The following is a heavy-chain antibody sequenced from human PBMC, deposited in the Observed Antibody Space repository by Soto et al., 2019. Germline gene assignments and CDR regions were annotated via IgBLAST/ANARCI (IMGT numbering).Heavy chain of an antibody. CDR1: GGTCSNHA. J-gene: IGHJ4*02. CDR2: IIPLSGTT. V-gene: IGHV1-69*13. Sequence: SVKVSCKASGGTCSNHAVSCVLQSPLQWPDWMGGIIPLSGTTNYAQKFQGRLTITAAESMTTAYMELSSLRYEDTAVYYCARGPDRSGFYLFDYWGQGTLVTVSS. D-gene: IGHD3-22*01. CDR3: ARGPDRSGFYLFDY.